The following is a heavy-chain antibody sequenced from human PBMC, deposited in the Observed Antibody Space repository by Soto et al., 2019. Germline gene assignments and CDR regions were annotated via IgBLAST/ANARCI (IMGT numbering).Heavy chain of an antibody. CDR3: AKAYSSGWYEDNWFDP. CDR2: ISGSGGST. D-gene: IGHD6-19*01. V-gene: IGHV3-23*01. Sequence: GGSLRLSCAASGFTFSSYAISWVRKAPGKGLEWVSAISGSGGSTYYADSVKGRFTISRDNSKNTLYLQMNSLRAEDTAVYYCAKAYSSGWYEDNWFDPWGQGTLVTVSS. CDR1: GFTFSSYA. J-gene: IGHJ5*02.